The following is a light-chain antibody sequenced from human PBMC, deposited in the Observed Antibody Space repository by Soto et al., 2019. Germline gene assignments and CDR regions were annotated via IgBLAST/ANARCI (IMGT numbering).Light chain of an antibody. CDR2: AAS. Sequence: DIQMTQSPSSLSASVGDRVTITCRANQGISRFLPWYQQKPGQAPKFLIYAASSLQSGVPSRFSGSGSGTDFTLTISSLQPEDVATYYCQQRYSIPYTFGQGTKVDIK. CDR1: QGISRF. J-gene: IGKJ2*01. CDR3: QQRYSIPYT. V-gene: IGKV1-39*01.